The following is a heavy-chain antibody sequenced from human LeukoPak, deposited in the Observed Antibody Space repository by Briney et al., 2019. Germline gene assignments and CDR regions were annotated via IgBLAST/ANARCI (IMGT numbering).Heavy chain of an antibody. CDR1: GLTFSSFG. D-gene: IGHD3-22*01. CDR3: AKDSRRWKTYYYVSSGLYYSDY. CDR2: IRYDGSNK. J-gene: IGHJ4*02. Sequence: GRSLSLSCAPSGLTFSSFGMHWVRQAPGKGLEWVAFIRYDGSNKYYTDSVKGRFTISRDNSKNTLYLQMNSLRAEDTAVYYCAKDSRRWKTYYYVSSGLYYSDYWGQGTLVTVSS. V-gene: IGHV3-30*02.